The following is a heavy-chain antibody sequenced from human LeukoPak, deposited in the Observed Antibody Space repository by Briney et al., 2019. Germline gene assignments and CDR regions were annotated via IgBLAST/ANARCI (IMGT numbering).Heavy chain of an antibody. CDR3: AKDLPDYGDYLYYFDY. Sequence: PGRSLRLSCAASGFTFSSYGMHWVRQAPGKGLEWVAAISYDGSNKYYADSVKGRFTISRDNSKNTLYLQMNSLRAEDTAVYYCAKDLPDYGDYLYYFDYWGQGTLVTVSS. CDR1: GFTFSSYG. J-gene: IGHJ4*02. CDR2: ISYDGSNK. D-gene: IGHD4-17*01. V-gene: IGHV3-30*18.